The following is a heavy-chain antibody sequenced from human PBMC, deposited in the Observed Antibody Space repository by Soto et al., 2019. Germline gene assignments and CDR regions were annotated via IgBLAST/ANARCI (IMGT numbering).Heavy chain of an antibody. CDR1: GGSISRPAHY. V-gene: IGHV4-30-4*08. Sequence: TLFHTCTVSGGSISRPAHYWNWIRQPPGKGLEWIGYIYYDGSISYNPSLKSRLAFSMDTYKTKLYLKVTSVTAADTDVYYGARVPEYSGYEMANWFDSCGPVILVT. J-gene: IGHJ5*01. CDR2: IYYDGSI. D-gene: IGHD5-12*01. CDR3: ARVPEYSGYEMANWFDS.